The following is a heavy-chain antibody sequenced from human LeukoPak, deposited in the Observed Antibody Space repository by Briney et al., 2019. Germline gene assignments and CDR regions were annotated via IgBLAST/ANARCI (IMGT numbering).Heavy chain of an antibody. D-gene: IGHD5-24*01. J-gene: IGHJ4*02. CDR3: ARDRLQYFEY. CDR2: IYSGGKT. V-gene: IGHV3-53*01. Sequence: GGSLSLSCAASGFSVSNYNMSWVRQAPGKGLEWVSVIYSGGKTYYTDSVKGRFTISRDNSKNTLYLQMNSLRVEDTAVYYCARDRLQYFEYWGQGTLVAVSS. CDR1: GFSVSNYN.